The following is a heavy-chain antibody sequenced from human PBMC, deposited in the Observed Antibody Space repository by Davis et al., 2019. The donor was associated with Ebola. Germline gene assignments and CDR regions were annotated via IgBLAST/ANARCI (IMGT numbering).Heavy chain of an antibody. CDR1: GYTFINYG. D-gene: IGHD3-22*01. J-gene: IGHJ1*01. Sequence: AASVKVSCKASGYTFINYGITWVRQAPGQGLEWMGRINPNSGGTNYAQKFQGRVTMTRDTSISTAYMELSRLRSDDTAVYYCARETDSSGYYYGIAEYFQHWGQGTLVTVSS. CDR2: INPNSGGT. V-gene: IGHV1-2*06. CDR3: ARETDSSGYYYGIAEYFQH.